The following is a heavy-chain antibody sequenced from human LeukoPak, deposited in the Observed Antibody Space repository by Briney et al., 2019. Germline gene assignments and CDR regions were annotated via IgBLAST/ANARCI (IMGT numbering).Heavy chain of an antibody. CDR1: GFTFTNYA. V-gene: IGHV3-21*01. D-gene: IGHD1-1*01. J-gene: IGHJ4*02. CDR3: ARGGHNTESFDY. CDR2: ISSSSSYI. Sequence: PGGSLRLSCAASGFTFTNYAMNWVRQAPGKGLEWVSSISSSSSYIYYADSVKGRFTISRDNAKNSLYLQMNSLRAEDTAVYYCARGGHNTESFDYWGQGTLVTVSS.